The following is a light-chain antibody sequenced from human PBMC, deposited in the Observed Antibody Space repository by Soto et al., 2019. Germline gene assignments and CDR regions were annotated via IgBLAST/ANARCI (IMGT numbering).Light chain of an antibody. J-gene: IGKJ5*01. CDR2: AAS. Sequence: DIQMTQTPSSLSASVGDRVTITCRASQSISIYLNWYQQKPGNAPQLLIYAASSLQSGVPSRFSGSGSGTDFTLTISSLQPEAFATYYCQQSYSTPLMYTFGQGTRLEIK. V-gene: IGKV1-39*01. CDR1: QSISIY. CDR3: QQSYSTPLMYT.